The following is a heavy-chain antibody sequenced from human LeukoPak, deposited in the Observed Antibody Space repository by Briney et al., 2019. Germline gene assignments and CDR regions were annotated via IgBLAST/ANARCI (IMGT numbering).Heavy chain of an antibody. CDR1: GFTLDDYG. J-gene: IGHJ6*03. CDR3: ARDIEDIVVVPAAYYYYYMDV. V-gene: IGHV3-20*04. CDR2: INWNGGST. Sequence: GGSLRLSCAASGFTLDDYGMSSVRQAPGKGLEWVSGINWNGGSTGYADAVKGRFTISRDNAKNSLYLQMNSLIAEDTALYYCARDIEDIVVVPAAYYYYYMDVWGKGTTVTVSS. D-gene: IGHD2-2*01.